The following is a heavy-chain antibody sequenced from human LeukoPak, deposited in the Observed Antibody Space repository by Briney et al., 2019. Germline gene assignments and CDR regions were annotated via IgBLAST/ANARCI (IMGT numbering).Heavy chain of an antibody. CDR1: GFTFNTYT. V-gene: IGHV3-30-3*01. D-gene: IGHD2-2*01. J-gene: IGHJ6*02. CDR2: ISYDGSNK. CDR3: ARDRRCSSTSCHGYYYGMDV. Sequence: PGRSLRLSCAASGFTFNTYTIHWVRQAPGKGLEWVALISYDGSNKYYADSVKGRFTISRDNSKNTLYLQMNSLRAEDTAVYYCARDRRCSSTSCHGYYYGMDVWGQGTTVTVSS.